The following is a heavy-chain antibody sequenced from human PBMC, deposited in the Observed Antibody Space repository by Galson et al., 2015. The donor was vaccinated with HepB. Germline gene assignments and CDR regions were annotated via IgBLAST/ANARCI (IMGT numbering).Heavy chain of an antibody. J-gene: IGHJ3*02. D-gene: IGHD3-9*01. V-gene: IGHV7-4-1*02. CDR1: GYTFTSYA. CDR3: ARSSTKETDILTGYDAFDI. Sequence: SVKVSCKASGYTFTSYAMNWVRQAPGQGLEWMGWINTNTGNPTYAQGFTGRFVFSLDTSVSTAYLQISSLKAEDTAVYYCARSSTKETDILTGYDAFDIWGQGTMVTVSS. CDR2: INTNTGNP.